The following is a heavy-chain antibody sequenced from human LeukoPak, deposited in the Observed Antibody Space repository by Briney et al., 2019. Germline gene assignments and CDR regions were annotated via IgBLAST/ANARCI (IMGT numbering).Heavy chain of an antibody. CDR2: ISGSGGST. CDR1: GFTFSSYA. Sequence: GGSLRLSCAASGFTFSSYAMSWVRQAPGKGLEWVSAISGSGGSTYYADSVKGRFTISRDNSKNTLYLQMSSLRAEDTAVYYCAKSASLGYCSGGSCYFDYWGQGTLVTVSS. V-gene: IGHV3-23*01. D-gene: IGHD2-15*01. CDR3: AKSASLGYCSGGSCYFDY. J-gene: IGHJ4*02.